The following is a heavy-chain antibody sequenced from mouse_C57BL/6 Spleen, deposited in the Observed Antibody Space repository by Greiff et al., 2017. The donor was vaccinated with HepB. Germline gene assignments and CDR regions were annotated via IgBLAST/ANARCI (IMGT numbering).Heavy chain of an antibody. CDR1: GYTFTSYW. D-gene: IGHD2-4*01. V-gene: IGHV1-53*01. CDR3: ARYDYDGAWFAY. J-gene: IGHJ3*01. Sequence: QVQLQQPGTELVKPGASVKLSCKASGYTFTSYWMHWVKQRPGQGLEWIGNINPSNGGTNYNEKFKSKTTLTVDKSSSTAYMQLSSLTSEDSAVYYCARYDYDGAWFAYWGQGTLVTVSA. CDR2: INPSNGGT.